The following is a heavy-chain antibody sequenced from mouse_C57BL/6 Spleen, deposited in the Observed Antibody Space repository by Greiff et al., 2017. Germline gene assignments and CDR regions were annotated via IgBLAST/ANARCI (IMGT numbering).Heavy chain of an antibody. Sequence: EVQLQESGPELVKPGASVKIPCKASGYTFTDYNMDWVKQSHGKSLEWIGDINPNNGGTIYNQKFKGKATLTVDKSSSTAYMELRSLTSEDTAVYYCARSYYGSSGGFAYWGQGTLVTVSA. CDR3: ARSYYGSSGGFAY. J-gene: IGHJ3*01. V-gene: IGHV1-18*01. D-gene: IGHD1-1*01. CDR1: GYTFTDYN. CDR2: INPNNGGT.